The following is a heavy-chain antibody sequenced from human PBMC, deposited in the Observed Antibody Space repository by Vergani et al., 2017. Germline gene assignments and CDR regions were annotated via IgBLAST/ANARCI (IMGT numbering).Heavy chain of an antibody. D-gene: IGHD1-14*01. J-gene: IGHJ4*02. V-gene: IGHV4-59*01. CDR1: GGSLSGYY. CDR3: ARSIVSRNPPDYFDN. CDR2: VEDSGYF. Sequence: QVQLQESGPGLVRPSETLSLTCTVSGGSLSGYYWNWNRQTPGEGLEWIGYVEDSGYFNYNPSLKTRVSMSSDTSNNQFSLMLSSVTVAYTAVYYCARSIVSRNPPDYFDNWGQGTLVTVSS.